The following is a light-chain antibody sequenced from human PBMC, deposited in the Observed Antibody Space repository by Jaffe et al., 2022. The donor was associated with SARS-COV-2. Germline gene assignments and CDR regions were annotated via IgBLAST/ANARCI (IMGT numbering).Light chain of an antibody. J-gene: IGKJ2*01. CDR3: QQYYSSPYT. CDR2: WAS. Sequence: DIVMTQSPDSLAVSLGERATINCKSSQSVLYSSNNKNYLAWYQQKPGQPPKLLIYWASTREPGVPDRFSGSGSGTDFTLTISSLQAEDVAVYYCQQYYSSPYTFGQGTNLEIK. CDR1: QSVLYSSNNKNY. V-gene: IGKV4-1*01.